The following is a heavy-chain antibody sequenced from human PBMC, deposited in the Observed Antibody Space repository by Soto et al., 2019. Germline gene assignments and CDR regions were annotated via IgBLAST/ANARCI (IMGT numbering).Heavy chain of an antibody. J-gene: IGHJ2*01. Sequence: SETLSLTCTVSGGSISSYYWSWIRQPPGKGLEWIGYIYYSGSTNYNPSLKSRVTISVDTSKNQFSLKLSSVTAADTAMYYCAKTTTVVTPMWYFDLWGRGTLVTVSS. D-gene: IGHD4-17*01. CDR1: GGSISSYY. V-gene: IGHV4-59*01. CDR2: IYYSGST. CDR3: AKTTTVVTPMWYFDL.